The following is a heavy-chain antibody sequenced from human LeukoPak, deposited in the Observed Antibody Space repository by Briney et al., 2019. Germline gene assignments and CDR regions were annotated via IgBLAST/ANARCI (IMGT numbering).Heavy chain of an antibody. CDR3: ARGDNSGGYSNAFDI. V-gene: IGHV4-34*01. Sequence: PSETLSLTCAVYGGSFSGYYWSWIRQPPGKGLEWIGEINHSGSTNYNPSLKSRVTISVDTSKNQFSLKLSSVTAADTAVYYCARGDNSGGYSNAFDIWGQGTMVTVSS. CDR1: GGSFSGYY. D-gene: IGHD3-22*01. CDR2: INHSGST. J-gene: IGHJ3*02.